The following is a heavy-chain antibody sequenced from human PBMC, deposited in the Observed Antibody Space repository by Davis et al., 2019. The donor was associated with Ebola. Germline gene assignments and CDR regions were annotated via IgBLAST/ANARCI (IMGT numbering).Heavy chain of an antibody. J-gene: IGHJ6*02. CDR2: ISAYNGNT. D-gene: IGHD4-11*01. Sequence: AASVKVSCKASGYTFTSYGISWVRQAPGQGLEWMGWISAYNGNTNYAQKLQGRVTMTTDTSTSTAYMELRSLRSDDTAVYYCAREAYSNYYYYGMDVWGQGTTVTVSS. CDR1: GYTFTSYG. V-gene: IGHV1-18*01. CDR3: AREAYSNYYYYGMDV.